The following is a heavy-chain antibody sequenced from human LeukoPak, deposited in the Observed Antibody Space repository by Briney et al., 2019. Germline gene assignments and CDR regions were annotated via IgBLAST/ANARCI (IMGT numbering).Heavy chain of an antibody. V-gene: IGHV3-7*01. CDR1: GFIFRSYW. CDR3: ARDGITCTRDY. D-gene: IGHD1-7*01. CDR2: IDEHGFKT. Sequence: PGGSLRLSCAASGFIFRSYWMVWVRQAPGKGLESVASIDEHGFKTYYAASVTGRFTISKDTAKNSLDLQMNSLRAEDTAVYYCARDGITCTRDYWGQGGLVTVSS. J-gene: IGHJ4*02.